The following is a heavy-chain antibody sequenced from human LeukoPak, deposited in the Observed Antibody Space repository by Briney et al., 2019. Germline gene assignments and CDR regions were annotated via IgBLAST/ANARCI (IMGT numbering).Heavy chain of an antibody. CDR2: IYHSGST. J-gene: IGHJ4*02. V-gene: IGHV4-38-2*02. D-gene: IGHD4-17*01. Sequence: PSETLSLTCTVSGYSISSGYYWGWIRQPPGKGLEWIGSIYHSGSTYYNLSLKSRVTISVDTSKNQFSLKLSSVTAADTAVYYCARRVRTVTTYDYWGQGTLVTVSS. CDR1: GYSISSGYY. CDR3: ARRVRTVTTYDY.